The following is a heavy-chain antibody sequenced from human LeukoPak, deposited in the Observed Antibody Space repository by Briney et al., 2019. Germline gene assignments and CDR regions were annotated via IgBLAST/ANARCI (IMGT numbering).Heavy chain of an antibody. V-gene: IGHV4-61*02. CDR3: ARNPRGRVPAAIGWFDP. CDR2: IYTSGST. Sequence: PSETLSLTCAVSGGSISSGGYSWSWIRQPAGKGLEWIGRIYTSGSTNYNPSLKSRVTMSVDTSKNQFSLKLSSVTAADTAVYYCARNPRGRVPAAIGWFDPWGQGTLVTVSS. CDR1: GGSISSGGYS. D-gene: IGHD2-2*01. J-gene: IGHJ5*02.